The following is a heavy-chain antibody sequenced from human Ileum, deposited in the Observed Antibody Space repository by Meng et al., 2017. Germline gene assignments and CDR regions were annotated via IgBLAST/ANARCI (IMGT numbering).Heavy chain of an antibody. CDR1: GYNFAIYW. J-gene: IGHJ4*02. Sequence: GESLKISCQGSGYNFAIYWMGWVRQMPGKGLEWMWIIYPDDSETKYSPYFQGQVTISADKSNSAAYLQWSSLKGSDTAIYYCARWGYGNYYFEYWGQGTQVTVSS. CDR2: IYPDDSET. D-gene: IGHD5-18*01. V-gene: IGHV5-51*01. CDR3: ARWGYGNYYFEY.